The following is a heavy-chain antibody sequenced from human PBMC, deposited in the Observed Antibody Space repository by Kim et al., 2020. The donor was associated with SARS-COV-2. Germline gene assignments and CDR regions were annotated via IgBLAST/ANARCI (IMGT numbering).Heavy chain of an antibody. CDR3: AEPPGFI. CDR2: ISYDGSNK. J-gene: IGHJ4*02. V-gene: IGHV3-30-3*01. CDR1: GFTFSSYA. D-gene: IGHD3-10*01. Sequence: GGSLRLSCAASGFTFSSYAMHWVRQAPGKGLEWVAVISYDGSNKYYADSVKGRFTISRDNSKNTLYLQMNSLRAEDTAVYYCAEPPGFIWGQGTLVTVSS.